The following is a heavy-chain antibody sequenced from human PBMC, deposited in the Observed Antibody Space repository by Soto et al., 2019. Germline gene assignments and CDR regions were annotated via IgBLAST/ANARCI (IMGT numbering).Heavy chain of an antibody. J-gene: IGHJ4*02. CDR1: GGTFTSFT. D-gene: IGHD6-19*01. CDR2: IIPALGIE. Sequence: QVLLVQSGTEVKKPGSSVKVSCKASGGTFTSFTLNWVRQAPGQGPEWMGRIIPALGIEDYAPKFQGKVTMTADTSTSTAHMEMSSLRSDDTAVYYRAAVVGTSAFVGYLEYWGQGTLVTVSS. CDR3: AAVVGTSAFVGYLEY. V-gene: IGHV1-69*02.